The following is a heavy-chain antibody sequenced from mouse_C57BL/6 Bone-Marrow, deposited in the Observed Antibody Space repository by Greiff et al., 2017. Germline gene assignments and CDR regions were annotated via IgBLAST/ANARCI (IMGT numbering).Heavy chain of an antibody. CDR3: ARSRSYYYGSSLCDY. V-gene: IGHV1-20*01. CDR2: INPYNGDT. CDR1: GYSFTGYF. Sequence: EVKLQQSGPELVKPGDSVKISCKASGYSFTGYFMNWVMQSHGKSLEWIGRINPYNGDTFYNQKFKGKATLTVDKSSSTAHMELRSLTSEDSAVYYCARSRSYYYGSSLCDYWGQGTTLTVSS. D-gene: IGHD1-1*01. J-gene: IGHJ2*01.